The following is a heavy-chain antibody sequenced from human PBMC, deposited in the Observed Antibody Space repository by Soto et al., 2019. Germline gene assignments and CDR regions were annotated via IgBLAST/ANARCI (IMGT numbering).Heavy chain of an antibody. J-gene: IGHJ6*02. CDR1: GFTFSSYS. V-gene: IGHV3-21*01. Sequence: EVQLVESGGGLVKPGGSLRLSCAASGFTFSSYSMNWVHQAPGKGLEWVSSISSSSSYIYYADSVKGRFTISRDNAKNSLYLQMDSLRAEDTAVYYCARGGVRIAVGYGMDVWGQGTTVTVSS. CDR3: ARGGVRIAVGYGMDV. D-gene: IGHD6-19*01. CDR2: ISSSSSYI.